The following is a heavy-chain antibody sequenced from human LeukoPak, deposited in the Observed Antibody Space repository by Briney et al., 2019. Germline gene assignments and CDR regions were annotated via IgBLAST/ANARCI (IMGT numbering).Heavy chain of an antibody. Sequence: GGSLRLSCAASRFTFTRHAMSWVRQAPGKGLEWVSTTGLESVHTLCADSVQGRFTVSRDNSRNTLDLQMDNLTVDDTAIYYCVRGDDVGKHPTRAYYFDIWGQGTLVSVSS. V-gene: IGHV3-23*01. CDR3: VRGDDVGKHPTRAYYFDI. CDR2: TGLESVHT. CDR1: RFTFTRHA. J-gene: IGHJ4*02. D-gene: IGHD3-16*01.